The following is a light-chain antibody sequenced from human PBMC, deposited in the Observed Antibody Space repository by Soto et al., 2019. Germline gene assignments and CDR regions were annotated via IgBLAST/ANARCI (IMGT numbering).Light chain of an antibody. V-gene: IGLV2-14*01. CDR2: LVT. CDR1: SSDVGGHNF. CDR3: ISYTTTNTYV. J-gene: IGLJ1*01. Sequence: QSVLTQPASVSASPGQSITISCTGTSSDVGGHNFVSWYQHHPGKAPRLIIFLVTNRPSGVSNRFSASKSGSTASLTTSGLQAEDEADYYCISYTTTNTYVFGTGTKVTVL.